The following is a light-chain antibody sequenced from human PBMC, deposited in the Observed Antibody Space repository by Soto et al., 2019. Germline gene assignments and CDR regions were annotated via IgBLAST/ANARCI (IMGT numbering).Light chain of an antibody. J-gene: IGKJ4*01. CDR2: DAS. CDR3: QQRSEWPLT. V-gene: IGKV3-11*01. Sequence: EIVLTQSPAVLSLSPGERAALSCRASQSIKTYLAWYQQRPGQAPRLLIYDASKRASGIPARFSGSGSGTDFTLTINSLEPEDFALYYCQQRSEWPLTFGGGTKVEIK. CDR1: QSIKTY.